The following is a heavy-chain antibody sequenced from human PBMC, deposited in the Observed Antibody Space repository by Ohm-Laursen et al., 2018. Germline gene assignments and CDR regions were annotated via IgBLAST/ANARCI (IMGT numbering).Heavy chain of an antibody. V-gene: IGHV1-18*01. J-gene: IGHJ6*02. CDR1: GYTFSSYG. CDR3: ARAKNFWSGYYSPNYYYGMDV. Sequence: SVKVSCKTSGYTFSSYGISWVRQAPGQGLEWMGWISADNGNINYTQKFQDRVTMTTDTSTSTAYMDLRRLRSDDTAVYYCARAKNFWSGYYSPNYYYGMDVWGQGTTVTVSS. D-gene: IGHD3-3*01. CDR2: ISADNGNI.